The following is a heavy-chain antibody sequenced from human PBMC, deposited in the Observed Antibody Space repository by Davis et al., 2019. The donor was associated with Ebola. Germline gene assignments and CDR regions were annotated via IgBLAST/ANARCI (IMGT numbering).Heavy chain of an antibody. CDR2: INPNSGGT. CDR1: EYTFTGHY. J-gene: IGHJ6*04. CDR3: ARSGLSFGEVKYHYGMDV. V-gene: IGHV1-2*06. D-gene: IGHD3-3*01. Sequence: ASVKVSCQASEYTFTGHYIHWVRPAPGQGLDWMGRINPNSGGTNYAQKCQGRVTMTRDTSISTAYMELSRLSSDDTAVYYCARSGLSFGEVKYHYGMDVWGKGTTVTVSS.